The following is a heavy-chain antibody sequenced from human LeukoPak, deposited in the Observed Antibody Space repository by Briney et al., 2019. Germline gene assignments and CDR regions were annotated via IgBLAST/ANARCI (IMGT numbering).Heavy chain of an antibody. CDR1: GFTFDDYT. J-gene: IGHJ4*02. CDR2: ISRDGSST. CDR3: AKALGGWTDY. V-gene: IGHV3-43*01. Sequence: GGSLRLSCAASGFTFDDYTMHWVRQAPGKGLGWVSLISRDGSSTNYADSVKGRFTISRDNSKSSLYLQMNSLRTEDTALYCCAKALGGWTDYWGEGTLVSVSS. D-gene: IGHD6-19*01.